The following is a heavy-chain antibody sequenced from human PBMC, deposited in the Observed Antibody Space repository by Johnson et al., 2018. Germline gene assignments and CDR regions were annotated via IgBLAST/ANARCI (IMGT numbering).Heavy chain of an antibody. J-gene: IGHJ3*02. CDR3: ARDSSPSSGYAFDI. CDR1: GFTFSSYG. Sequence: QVQLVESGGGVVQPGRSLRLSCAASGFTFSSYGMHWVRQAPGKGLEWLALIWYDGSNKYYADSVRGRFTISRDNSKNTLYLQMNSLRAEDTAVYYCARDSSPSSGYAFDIWGQGTMVTVSS. CDR2: IWYDGSNK. D-gene: IGHD3-22*01. V-gene: IGHV3-33*01.